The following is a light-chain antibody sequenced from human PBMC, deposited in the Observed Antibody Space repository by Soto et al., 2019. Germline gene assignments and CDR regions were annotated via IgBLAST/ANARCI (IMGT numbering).Light chain of an antibody. CDR2: LNSDGSH. V-gene: IGLV4-69*01. J-gene: IGLJ1*01. CDR3: QTWGTGIRV. CDR1: SGHSSYA. Sequence: QSVLTQSPSASASLGASVKLTCTLSSGHSSYAIAWHQQQPEKGPRYLMKLNSDGSHSKGDGIPDRFSGSSSGAERYLTNSSLQSEDEADYYCQTWGTGIRVFGTGTKVTVL.